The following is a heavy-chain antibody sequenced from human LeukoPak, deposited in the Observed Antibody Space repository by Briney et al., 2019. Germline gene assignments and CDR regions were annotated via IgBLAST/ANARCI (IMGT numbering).Heavy chain of an antibody. J-gene: IGHJ4*02. CDR3: ARVIVLVEGASDHFDY. Sequence: GGSLRLSCAASGFTFSSYWMTWVRQPPGKGLEWGANIKYDGSAKYYGDSVKGRFTISRDKTKNSLYLQMNSLRAEDTAIYYCARVIVLVEGASDHFDYWGQGAPATVHS. D-gene: IGHD2-2*01. V-gene: IGHV3-7*01. CDR1: GFTFSSYW. CDR2: IKYDGSAK.